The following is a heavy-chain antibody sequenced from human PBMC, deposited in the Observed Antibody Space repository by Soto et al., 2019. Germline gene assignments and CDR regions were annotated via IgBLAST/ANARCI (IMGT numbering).Heavy chain of an antibody. Sequence: QVQLVQSGAEVKKPGSSVKVSCKASGGTFSSYAISWVRQAPGQGLEWMGGIIPIFGTANYAQKFQGRVTITADEITSTAYVELSSLRSEDTAVYYCAGGGGRKAHHYYYYGMDVWGQGTTVTVSS. CDR1: GGTFSSYA. J-gene: IGHJ6*02. CDR3: AGGGGRKAHHYYYYGMDV. CDR2: IIPIFGTA. V-gene: IGHV1-69*12. D-gene: IGHD1-26*01.